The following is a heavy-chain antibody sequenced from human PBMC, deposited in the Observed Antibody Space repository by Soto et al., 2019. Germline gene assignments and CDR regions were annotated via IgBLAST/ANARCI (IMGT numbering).Heavy chain of an antibody. CDR3: ARDCPLGSGSYSTNWFDP. D-gene: IGHD3-10*01. CDR2: IYHSGST. V-gene: IGHV4-38-2*02. J-gene: IGHJ5*02. CDR1: GYCISSGYY. Sequence: SETLSLTCAASGYCISSGYYWGWIRQPPGKGLEWIGRIYHSGSTYYNPSLKSRVTISVDTSKNQFSLKLSSVTAADTAVYYCARDCPLGSGSYSTNWFDPWGQGTLVTVSS.